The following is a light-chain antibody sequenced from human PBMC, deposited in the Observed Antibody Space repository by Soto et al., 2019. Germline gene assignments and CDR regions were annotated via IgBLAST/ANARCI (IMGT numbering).Light chain of an antibody. CDR1: SSNIGTGYD. CDR3: SSYTSSSTYV. V-gene: IGLV2-14*01. CDR2: EVS. Sequence: QSVLTQPPSVSGAPGQRVTISCTGSSSNIGTGYDVNWYQHHPGKAPRLMIYEVSNRPSGVSDRFSGSKSGHTASLTISGLLAEDEADYYCSSYTSSSTYVFGTGTKVTVL. J-gene: IGLJ1*01.